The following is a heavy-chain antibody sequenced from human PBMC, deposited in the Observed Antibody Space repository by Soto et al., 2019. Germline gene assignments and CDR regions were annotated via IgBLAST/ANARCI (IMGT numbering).Heavy chain of an antibody. J-gene: IGHJ5*02. CDR2: IYHSGST. CDR3: ARVIRSPIRIVSGWFDP. D-gene: IGHD2-15*01. Sequence: SETLSLTCAVSGGSISSGGYSWSWIRQPPGKGLEWIGYIYHSGSTYYNPSLKSRVTISVDRSKNQFSLKLSSVTAADTAVYYCARVIRSPIRIVSGWFDPWGQGTLVTVSS. V-gene: IGHV4-30-2*01. CDR1: GGSISSGGYS.